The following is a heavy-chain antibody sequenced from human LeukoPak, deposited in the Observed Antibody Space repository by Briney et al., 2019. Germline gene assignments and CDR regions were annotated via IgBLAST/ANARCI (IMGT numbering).Heavy chain of an antibody. Sequence: GGSLRLSCAASGFTFSSYGMSWVRQAPWKGLEWVSTISSSGGSTYYADSVKGRFTISRDNSKNTLYLQMNSLRAEDTAVYYCARRYCTSTSCSYFDYWGQGTLVTVSS. CDR3: ARRYCTSTSCSYFDY. D-gene: IGHD2-2*01. CDR2: ISSSGGST. J-gene: IGHJ4*02. V-gene: IGHV3-23*01. CDR1: GFTFSSYG.